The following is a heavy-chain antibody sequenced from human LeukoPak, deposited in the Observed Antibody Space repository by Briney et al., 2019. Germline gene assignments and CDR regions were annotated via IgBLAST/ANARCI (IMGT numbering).Heavy chain of an antibody. J-gene: IGHJ4*02. D-gene: IGHD3-10*01. CDR2: IIPIFGTA. Sequence: SVKVSCKASGGTFSSYAISWVRQAPGQGLEWMGRIIPIFGTANYAQKFQGRVTITTDESTSTAYMELSSLRSEDTAVYYCAGYGPPLDYYFDYWGQGTLVTVSS. V-gene: IGHV1-69*05. CDR1: GGTFSSYA. CDR3: AGYGPPLDYYFDY.